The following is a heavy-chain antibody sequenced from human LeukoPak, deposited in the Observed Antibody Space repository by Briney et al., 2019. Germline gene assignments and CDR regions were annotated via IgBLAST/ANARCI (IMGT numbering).Heavy chain of an antibody. D-gene: IGHD6-19*01. V-gene: IGHV3-21*01. Sequence: GGSLRLSCAASGFTFSSYSMNWVRQAPGKGLEWVSSISSSSSYIYYADSVKGRFTISRDNAKNSLYLQMNSLRAEDTAVYYCARDSSGWRGYFDYWRQGTLVTVSS. CDR2: ISSSSSYI. CDR1: GFTFSSYS. J-gene: IGHJ4*02. CDR3: ARDSSGWRGYFDY.